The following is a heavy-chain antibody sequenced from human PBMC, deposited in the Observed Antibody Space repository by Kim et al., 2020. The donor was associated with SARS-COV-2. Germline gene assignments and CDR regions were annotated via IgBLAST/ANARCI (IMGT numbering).Heavy chain of an antibody. Sequence: SETLSLTCTVSGGSISSSSYYWGWIRQPPGKGLEWIGSIYYSGSTYYNPSLKSRVTISVDTSKNQFSLKLSSVTAADTAVYYCARQISWFGVLGGMDVWGQGTTVTGSS. CDR1: GGSISSSSYY. CDR2: IYYSGST. J-gene: IGHJ6*02. D-gene: IGHD3-10*01. V-gene: IGHV4-39*01. CDR3: ARQISWFGVLGGMDV.